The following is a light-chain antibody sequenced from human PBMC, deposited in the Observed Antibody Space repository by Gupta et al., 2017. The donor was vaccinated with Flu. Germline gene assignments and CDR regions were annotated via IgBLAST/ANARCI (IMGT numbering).Light chain of an antibody. CDR3: QQYNDWPPIT. CDR1: QSVSSN. Sequence: ATLSVSPGERATLSCRASQSVSSNLAWYQQKPGQAPRLLIYGAFTRATGISARFSGSGSGTELTLTINSRQSEDFAVYYCQQYNDWPPITFGQGTRLEIK. J-gene: IGKJ5*01. V-gene: IGKV3-15*01. CDR2: GAF.